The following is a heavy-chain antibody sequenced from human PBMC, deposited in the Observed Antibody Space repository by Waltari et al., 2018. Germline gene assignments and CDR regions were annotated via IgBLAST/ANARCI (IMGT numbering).Heavy chain of an antibody. J-gene: IGHJ4*02. CDR2: IYTSGST. Sequence: QVQLQESGPGLVKPSETLSLTCTVSGGSISSYYWSWIRQPPGKGLEWIGYIYTSGSTNNNPALKSRVTISVDTSKNQFSLKLSSVTAADTAVYYCARVGAAAQKGLDYWGQGTLVTVSS. CDR3: ARVGAAAQKGLDY. D-gene: IGHD2-15*01. V-gene: IGHV4-4*09. CDR1: GGSISSYY.